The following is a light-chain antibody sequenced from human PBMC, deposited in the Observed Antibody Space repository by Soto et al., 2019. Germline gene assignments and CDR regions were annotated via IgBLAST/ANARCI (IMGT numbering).Light chain of an antibody. V-gene: IGLV2-14*03. J-gene: IGLJ1*01. CDR1: SSDVGGYNY. Sequence: QSVLTQPASVSGSPGQSITIFCTGTSSDVGGYNYVSWYQQHPGSAPKLMIYDVNSRPSGVSNRFSGSKSGNTASLTISGLQAEDEADYYCSSYTSSFKLAVFGSGTKVTVL. CDR3: SSYTSSFKLAV. CDR2: DVN.